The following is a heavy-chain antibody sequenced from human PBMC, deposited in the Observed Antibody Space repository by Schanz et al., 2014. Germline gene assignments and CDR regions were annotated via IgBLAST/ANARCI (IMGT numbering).Heavy chain of an antibody. CDR1: GFTFSSYG. J-gene: IGHJ5*02. V-gene: IGHV3-33*01. CDR2: IWYDGSNK. Sequence: QVQLVESGGGVVQPGRSLRLCCAASGFTFSSYGMHWVRQAPGKGLEWVAVIWYDGSNKYYADSVKGRFTISRDNAKNSLFLQMNSLRPEDTAVYYCARGRVLESWGQGTLVTVSS. CDR3: ARGRVLES. D-gene: IGHD1-1*01.